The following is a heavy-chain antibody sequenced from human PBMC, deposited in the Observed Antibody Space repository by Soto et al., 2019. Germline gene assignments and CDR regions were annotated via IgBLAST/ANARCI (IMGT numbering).Heavy chain of an antibody. CDR1: GGTFSKDA. CDR3: TRVLGYTFEPGKTRYYAMDV. CDR2: LIPVFGSP. Sequence: QVQLVQSGAEVKKPGSSVTVSCKTSGGTFSKDAINWVRQAPGQGLEWMGLLIPVFGSPIYAQKFQGRFRLPALDSTSTALMDLSSLRSADTAVYYCTRVLGYTFEPGKTRYYAMDVWGQGTTVSVSS. D-gene: IGHD5-18*01. V-gene: IGHV1-69*01. J-gene: IGHJ6*02.